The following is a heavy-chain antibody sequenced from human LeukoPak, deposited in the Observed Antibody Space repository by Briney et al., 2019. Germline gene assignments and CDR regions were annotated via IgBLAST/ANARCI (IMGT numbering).Heavy chain of an antibody. Sequence: SETLSLTCAISGGSITSSSYYWAWIRQPPGKGLEWIGNIYYSGSTHYNPSLESRVNISVDTSKNKFSLNLRNVTAADTAVYYCARANYWYYYMDVCGQGTTVTVSS. CDR1: GGSITSSSYY. D-gene: IGHD2-15*01. V-gene: IGHV4-39*07. CDR3: ARANYWYYYMDV. CDR2: IYYSGST. J-gene: IGHJ6*03.